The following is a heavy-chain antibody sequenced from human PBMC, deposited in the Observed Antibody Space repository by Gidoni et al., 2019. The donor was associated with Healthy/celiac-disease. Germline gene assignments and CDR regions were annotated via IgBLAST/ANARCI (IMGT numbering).Heavy chain of an antibody. CDR1: GFTFSSYD. V-gene: IGHV3-13*05. CDR3: AREAVYSGHNRDWYFDL. J-gene: IGHJ2*01. D-gene: IGHD1-26*01. CDR2: SGTAGDP. Sequence: EVQLVESGGGLVQPGGSLRLSCAASGFTFSSYDMHWVRQATGKGLEWVSASGTAGDPYYPGSLKGRFTISRKNAKNSLYLQMNSLRAGDTAVYYCAREAVYSGHNRDWYFDLWGRGTLVTVSS.